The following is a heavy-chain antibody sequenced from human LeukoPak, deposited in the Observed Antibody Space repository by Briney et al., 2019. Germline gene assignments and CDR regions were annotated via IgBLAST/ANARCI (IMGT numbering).Heavy chain of an antibody. Sequence: PGGSLRLSCAASGFTFSNHPMHWVRQAPGKGLEYVSAISSNGGSTYYANSVKGRFTISRDNSKNTLYLQMGSPRAEDMAVYYCARVISYNWFDPWGQGTLVTVSS. CDR3: ARVISYNWFDP. V-gene: IGHV3-64*01. CDR1: GFTFSNHP. J-gene: IGHJ5*02. CDR2: ISSNGGST. D-gene: IGHD3-10*01.